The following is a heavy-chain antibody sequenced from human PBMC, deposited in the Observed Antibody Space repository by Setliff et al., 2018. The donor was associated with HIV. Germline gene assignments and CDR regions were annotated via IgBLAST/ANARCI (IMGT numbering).Heavy chain of an antibody. Sequence: PSETLSLTCTVSGVSFSNFFWNWIRQPPGKGLEWIGYINSSGTTNYNPSLKSRVNISMDPSKNHFTLRLSSVTVADTAVYYCARRGRFMGWFDPWGQGSLVTVSS. CDR2: INSSGTT. CDR3: ARRGRFMGWFDP. V-gene: IGHV4-4*09. J-gene: IGHJ5*02. CDR1: GVSFSNFF. D-gene: IGHD3-3*01.